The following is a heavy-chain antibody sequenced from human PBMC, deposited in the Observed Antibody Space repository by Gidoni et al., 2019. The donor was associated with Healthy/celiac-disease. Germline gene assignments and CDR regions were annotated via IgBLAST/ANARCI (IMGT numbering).Heavy chain of an antibody. J-gene: IGHJ4*02. CDR1: GASVSTHSPS. CDR3: ARDLYYDSSGALEVFDY. D-gene: IGHD3-22*01. Sequence: QVQLQQSGPGLVKPSQTLSLTCAISGASVSTHSPSWNWIRQSPSRGLEWLGRTYYRSKWYNDYAVAVKSRITINPDTSKNQFSLQLNSVTPEDTAVYYCARDLYYDSSGALEVFDYWGQGTLVTVSS. CDR2: TYYRSKWYN. V-gene: IGHV6-1*01.